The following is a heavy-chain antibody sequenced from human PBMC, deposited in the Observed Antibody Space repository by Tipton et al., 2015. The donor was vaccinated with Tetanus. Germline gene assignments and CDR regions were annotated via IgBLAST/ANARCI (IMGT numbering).Heavy chain of an antibody. CDR1: GYTFTSYD. CDR2: MNPASGNT. Sequence: QLVQSGAEVKKPGASVRVSCKASGYTFTSYDINWVRQATGQGLEWMGWMNPASGNTGYAQKFQGRVTMTRDTSMSTAYMELSRLRSDDTAVYYCARELGGSGFPDYWGQGTLVTVSS. V-gene: IGHV1-8*01. CDR3: ARELGGSGFPDY. D-gene: IGHD3-10*01. J-gene: IGHJ4*02.